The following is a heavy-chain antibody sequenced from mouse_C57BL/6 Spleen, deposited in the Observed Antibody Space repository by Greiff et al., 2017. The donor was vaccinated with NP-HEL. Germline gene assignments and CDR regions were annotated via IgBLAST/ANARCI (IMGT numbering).Heavy chain of an antibody. Sequence: QVQLKQSGAELVRPGASVTLSCKASGYTFTDYEMHWVKQTPVHGLEWIGAIDPETGGTAYNQKFKGKAILTADKSSSTAYMELRSLTSEDSAVYYCTSRDSSGYVYFDYWGQGTTLTVSS. CDR1: GYTFTDYE. V-gene: IGHV1-15*01. CDR3: TSRDSSGYVYFDY. CDR2: IDPETGGT. D-gene: IGHD3-2*02. J-gene: IGHJ2*01.